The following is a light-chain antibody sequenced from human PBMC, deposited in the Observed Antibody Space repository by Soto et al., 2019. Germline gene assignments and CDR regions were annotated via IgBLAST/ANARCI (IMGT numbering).Light chain of an antibody. CDR1: QSVCNRC. Sequence: ETVLTQSPGPLSLSPGERVTLSCRASQSVCNRCLAWYQQKPGQSPRLLIYGASTRATGIPDRFSGSGSGTDFTLTISRLEPEDFAVYYCQHYGTTPWTFGQGTKVGIK. V-gene: IGKV3-20*01. CDR3: QHYGTTPWT. J-gene: IGKJ1*01. CDR2: GAS.